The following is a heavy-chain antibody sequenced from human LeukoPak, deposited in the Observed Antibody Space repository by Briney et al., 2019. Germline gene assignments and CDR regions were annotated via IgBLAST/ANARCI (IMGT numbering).Heavy chain of an antibody. D-gene: IGHD6-13*01. CDR3: ARDSGYSGSWSFDH. CDR2: TYYRSKWYN. J-gene: IGHJ4*02. CDR1: GDSVSSNSAA. Sequence: SQTLSLTCAISGDSVSSNSAAWNWIRQSPSRGLEWLGRTYYRSKWYNDYAVSVKSRITINPDTSKNQFSLQLTSVTPEDTAVYYCARDSGYSGSWSFDHWGQGILVTVSS. V-gene: IGHV6-1*01.